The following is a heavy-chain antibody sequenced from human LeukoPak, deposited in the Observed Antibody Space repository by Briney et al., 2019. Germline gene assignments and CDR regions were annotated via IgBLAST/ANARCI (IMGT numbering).Heavy chain of an antibody. CDR1: GFSFGDYA. V-gene: IGHV3-49*04. CDR3: TRHPVYSSSWYTPPFDY. CDR2: IRSKAYGGTT. J-gene: IGHJ4*02. D-gene: IGHD6-13*01. Sequence: GGSLRLSCTASGFSFGDYAMSWVRQAPGKGLDWVGFIRSKAYGGTTEYAASVKGRFTISRDDSKSIAYLQMNSLKTEDTAVYYCTRHPVYSSSWYTPPFDYWGQGTLVTVSS.